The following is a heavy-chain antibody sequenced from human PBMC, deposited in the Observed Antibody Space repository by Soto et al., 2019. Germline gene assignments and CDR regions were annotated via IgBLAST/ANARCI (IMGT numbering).Heavy chain of an antibody. CDR1: VGSVSSGSYY. J-gene: IGHJ4*02. CDR2: IYYSGST. CDR3: ARSAIDILTGYPSNFDY. V-gene: IGHV4-61*01. Sequence: SETLSLTCTVSVGSVSSGSYYWSWIRQPPGKGQEWIGYIYYSGSTNYNPSLKSRVTISVDTSKNQFSLKLSSVTAADTAVYYCARSAIDILTGYPSNFDYWGQGTLVTVSS. D-gene: IGHD3-9*01.